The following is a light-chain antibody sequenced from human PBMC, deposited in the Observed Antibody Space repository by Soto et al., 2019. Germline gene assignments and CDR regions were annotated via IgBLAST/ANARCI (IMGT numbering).Light chain of an antibody. CDR2: NTS. J-gene: IGKJ3*01. CDR3: QHYGGSFI. Sequence: EIVLTQFPGTLSLSHGEGATVSCRVSQSINSKSLVWYQRKFGQAPRLLIYNTSSRATGIPDRFSGSGSGTDFTLSISRLEPEDFAVYYCQHYGGSFIFGPGTKVDIK. CDR1: QSINSKS. V-gene: IGKV3-20*01.